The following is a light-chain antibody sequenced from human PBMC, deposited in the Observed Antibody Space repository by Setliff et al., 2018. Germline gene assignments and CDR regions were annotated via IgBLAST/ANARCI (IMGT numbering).Light chain of an antibody. J-gene: IGLJ1*01. CDR1: SSNIGSNT. V-gene: IGLV1-44*01. CDR2: SND. Sequence: QSVLAQPPSTSGTPGQKVTISCSGGSSNIGSNTVNWYQQFPGTAPKLLIYSNDQRPSGVPDRFSGSKSGTSASLAISGFQSEDESYYYCAAWDDSLNGLYVFGTGTKVIVL. CDR3: AAWDDSLNGLYV.